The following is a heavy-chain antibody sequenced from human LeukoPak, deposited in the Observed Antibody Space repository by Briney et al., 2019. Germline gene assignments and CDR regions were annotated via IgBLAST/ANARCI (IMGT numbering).Heavy chain of an antibody. D-gene: IGHD6-13*01. J-gene: IGHJ1*01. CDR1: GYTFTSND. V-gene: IGHV1-8*01. Sequence: ASVKVSCKASGYTFTSNDINWVRQATGQGLEWMGWMNPNSGNTGYAQKFQGRVTMTRNTSISTAYMELSSLRSEDTAVYYCARVLGIAAAGFRYFQHWGQGTLVTVSS. CDR2: MNPNSGNT. CDR3: ARVLGIAAAGFRYFQH.